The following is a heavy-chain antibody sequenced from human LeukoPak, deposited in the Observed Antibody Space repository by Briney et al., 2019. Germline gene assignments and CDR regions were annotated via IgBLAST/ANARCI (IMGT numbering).Heavy chain of an antibody. CDR1: GYTFTGYY. CDR3: ARDLTDSTSLDY. Sequence: ASVKVSCKASGYTFTGYYMHWVRQAPGQGLEWMGWINPNSGGTNYEQKFQGRVTMTRDTSISTAYMELSRLRSDDTAVYYCARDLTDSTSLDYWGQGTLVTVSS. J-gene: IGHJ4*02. D-gene: IGHD3-22*01. V-gene: IGHV1-2*02. CDR2: INPNSGGT.